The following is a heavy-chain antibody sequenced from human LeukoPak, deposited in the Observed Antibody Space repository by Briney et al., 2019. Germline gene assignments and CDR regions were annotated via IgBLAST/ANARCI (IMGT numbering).Heavy chain of an antibody. D-gene: IGHD3-10*01. CDR3: AKSPNYYGSGSYYGGYFDY. V-gene: IGHV3-30*02. Sequence: GGSLRLSCAASGFTFSSYGMHWVRQAPGKGLEWVAFIRYDGSNKYYADSVKGRFTTSRDNSKNTLYLQMNSLRAEDTAVYYCAKSPNYYGSGSYYGGYFDYWGQGTLVTVSS. CDR1: GFTFSSYG. CDR2: IRYDGSNK. J-gene: IGHJ4*02.